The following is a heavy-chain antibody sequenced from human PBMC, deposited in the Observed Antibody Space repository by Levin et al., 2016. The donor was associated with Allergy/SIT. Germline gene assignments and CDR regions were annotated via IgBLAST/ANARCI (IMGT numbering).Heavy chain of an antibody. CDR1: GFTFSSYG. CDR2: IRYDGSNK. Sequence: GESLKISCAASGFTFSSYGMHWVRQAPGKGLEWVAFIRYDGSNKYYADSVKGRFTISRDNSKNTLYLQMNSLRAEDTAVYYCARETVVVVAATHPQYYYYGMDVWGQGTTVTVSS. D-gene: IGHD2-15*01. CDR3: ARETVVVVAATHPQYYYYGMDV. V-gene: IGHV3-30*02. J-gene: IGHJ6*02.